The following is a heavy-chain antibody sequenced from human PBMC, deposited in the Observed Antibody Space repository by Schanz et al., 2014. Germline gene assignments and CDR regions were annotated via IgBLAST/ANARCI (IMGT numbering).Heavy chain of an antibody. Sequence: QAQLVESGGGVVQPGRSLRLSCVASGFTFISYDIHWVRQAPGKGLEWVALISYDGNTKYYADSVKGRFTISRDNSKNTLYLQMNSLRADDTAVYYCAKGDLNPIGPWGQGTLVTVSS. CDR3: AKGDLNPIGP. CDR2: ISYDGNTK. J-gene: IGHJ4*02. CDR1: GFTFISYD. V-gene: IGHV3-30-3*02. D-gene: IGHD3-3*01.